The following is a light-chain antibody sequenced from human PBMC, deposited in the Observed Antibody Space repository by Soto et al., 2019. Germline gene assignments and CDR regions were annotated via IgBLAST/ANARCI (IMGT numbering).Light chain of an antibody. Sequence: QSALTQPASVSGSPGQPITISCTGTSGDVGYYNLVSWYQQHPGKAPKLMIYEGSKRPSGVSNRFSGSKSGNTASLTISGLQAEDEADYYCCSYADSSTFVVFGGGTKVTVL. CDR3: CSYADSSTFVV. J-gene: IGLJ2*01. V-gene: IGLV2-23*01. CDR2: EGS. CDR1: SGDVGYYNL.